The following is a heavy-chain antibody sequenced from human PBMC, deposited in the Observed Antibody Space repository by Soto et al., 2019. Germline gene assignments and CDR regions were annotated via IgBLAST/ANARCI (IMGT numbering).Heavy chain of an antibody. Sequence: ASVKVSCKASGYTFTGYYMHWVRQAPGQGLEWMGWINPNSGGTNYAQKFQGWVTMTRDTSISTAYMELSRLRSDDTAVYYCARTSIAAAGTVYYGMDVWGQGTTVNDSS. J-gene: IGHJ6*02. CDR1: GYTFTGYY. D-gene: IGHD6-13*01. CDR3: ARTSIAAAGTVYYGMDV. V-gene: IGHV1-2*04. CDR2: INPNSGGT.